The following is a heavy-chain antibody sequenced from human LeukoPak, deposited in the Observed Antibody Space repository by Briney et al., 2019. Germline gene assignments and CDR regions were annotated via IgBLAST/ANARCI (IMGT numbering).Heavy chain of an antibody. Sequence: PSETLSLTRTVSGGSISSYYWSWIRQPAGKGLEWIGRIYTSGSTNYNPSLKSRVTISVDTSKNRFSLKLSSVTAADTAVYYCARDYYYYDSSGYSAWGQGTLVTVSS. V-gene: IGHV4-4*07. CDR1: GGSISSYY. CDR3: ARDYYYYDSSGYSA. CDR2: IYTSGST. D-gene: IGHD3-22*01. J-gene: IGHJ4*02.